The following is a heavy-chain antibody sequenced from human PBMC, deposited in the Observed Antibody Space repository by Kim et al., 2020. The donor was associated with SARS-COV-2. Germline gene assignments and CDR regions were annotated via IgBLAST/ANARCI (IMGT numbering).Heavy chain of an antibody. CDR1: GYTLTELS. D-gene: IGHD3-10*01. Sequence: ASVKVSCKVSGYTLTELSMHWVRQAPGKGLEWMGGFDPEDGETIYAQKFQGRVTMTEDTSTDTAYMELSSLRSEDTAVYYCATEGIWFGDHSFDLWGRGTLVTVSS. CDR3: ATEGIWFGDHSFDL. V-gene: IGHV1-24*01. J-gene: IGHJ2*01. CDR2: FDPEDGET.